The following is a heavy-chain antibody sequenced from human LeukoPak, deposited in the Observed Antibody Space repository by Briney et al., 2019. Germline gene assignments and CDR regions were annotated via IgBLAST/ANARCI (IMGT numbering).Heavy chain of an antibody. CDR3: ARGGYYSAWAEDY. CDR2: INEDGSEK. V-gene: IGHV3-7*01. Sequence: GGSLRLSCAASGFTFSNYWMGWVRQDPGRGLEWVANINEDGSEKYYVDSVKGRFTISRDNGKNSLYLQINSLRAEDTAVFYCARGGYYSAWAEDYWGQGTLVTVSS. D-gene: IGHD3-22*01. J-gene: IGHJ4*02. CDR1: GFTFSNYW.